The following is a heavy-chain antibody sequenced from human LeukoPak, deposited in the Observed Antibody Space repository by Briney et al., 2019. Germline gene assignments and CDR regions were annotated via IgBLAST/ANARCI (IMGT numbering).Heavy chain of an antibody. CDR1: GESFSGYY. Sequence: SETLSLTCVVYGESFSGYYWTWIRQPPGKGLEWIGEIIDTGSTKYNSSLKSRVTISVDTSKNEFSLNLTSVTAADTAIYHCARGLASGYPPIPFDYWGQGTLVTVSS. D-gene: IGHD3-3*01. V-gene: IGHV4-34*12. J-gene: IGHJ4*02. CDR2: IIDTGST. CDR3: ARGLASGYPPIPFDY.